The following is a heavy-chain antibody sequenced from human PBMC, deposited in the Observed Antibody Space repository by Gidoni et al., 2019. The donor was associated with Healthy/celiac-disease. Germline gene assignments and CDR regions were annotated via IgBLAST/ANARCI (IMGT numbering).Heavy chain of an antibody. CDR3: AKGEYYYGSGSYYREQYFDY. CDR1: GFTFSSYA. D-gene: IGHD3-10*01. Sequence: EVQLLESGGGLVQPGGSLRLSCAASGFTFSSYAMSWVRQAPGKGLEWVSAISGSGGSTYYADSVKGRFTISRDNSKNTLYLQMNSLRAEDTAVYYCAKGEYYYGSGSYYREQYFDYWCQGTLVTVSS. V-gene: IGHV3-23*01. J-gene: IGHJ4*02. CDR2: ISGSGGST.